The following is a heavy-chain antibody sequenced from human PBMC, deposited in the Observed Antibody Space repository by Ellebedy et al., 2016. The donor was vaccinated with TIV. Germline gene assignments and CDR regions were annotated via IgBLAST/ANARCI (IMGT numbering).Heavy chain of an antibody. CDR2: VSPYNGNT. J-gene: IGHJ2*01. CDR1: GYTFTNFG. CDR3: ARDSDYGGVTNHWYFNL. V-gene: IGHV1-18*01. Sequence: ASVKVSCXASGYTFTNFGIRWVRQAPGQGLEWMGWVSPYNGNTNYAQKFQARVTMTTDTSTSTAYMELRSLRSDDTALYFCARDSDYGGVTNHWYFNLWGRGTLVTVSS. D-gene: IGHD4-23*01.